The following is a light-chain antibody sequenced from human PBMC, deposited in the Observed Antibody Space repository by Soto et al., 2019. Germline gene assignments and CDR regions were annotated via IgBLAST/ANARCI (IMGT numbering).Light chain of an antibody. J-gene: IGKJ1*01. CDR1: QTIGTY. Sequence: IEVTQSPSSLAASVGDRVTITCRASQTIGTYLNWYRHKSGAAPELLIYDASTLQSGVPSRFRGGASGTDFILTISSLQLDDFATYYCQQSYNTPLTFGQGTKVEIK. V-gene: IGKV1-39*01. CDR3: QQSYNTPLT. CDR2: DAS.